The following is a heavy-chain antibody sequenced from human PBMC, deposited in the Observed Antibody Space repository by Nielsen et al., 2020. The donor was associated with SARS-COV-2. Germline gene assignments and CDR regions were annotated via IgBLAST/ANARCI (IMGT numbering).Heavy chain of an antibody. CDR2: ISSVLSYI. CDR3: ARTYCSRTSCHNAD. D-gene: IGHD2-2*01. V-gene: IGHV3-21*01. CDR1: GFTFSTYG. J-gene: IGHJ4*02. Sequence: GGSLRLSCAASGFTFSTYGMSWVRQSPGKGLEWVSTISSVLSYILYADSVKGRFTISRDISTNSLYLQMNSLRVEDTAVYYCARTYCSRTSCHNADWGQGSLVTVSS.